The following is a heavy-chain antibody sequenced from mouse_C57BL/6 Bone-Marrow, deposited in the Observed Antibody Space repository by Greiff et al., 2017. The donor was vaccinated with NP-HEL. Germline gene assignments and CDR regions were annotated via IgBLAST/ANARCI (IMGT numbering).Heavy chain of an antibody. D-gene: IGHD1-1*01. V-gene: IGHV1-18*01. Sequence: VQLQQSGPELVKPGASVKIPCKASGYTFTDYNMDWVKQSHGKSLEWIGDINPNNGGTIYNQKFKGKATLTVDKSSSTAYMELRSLTSDDTADYYCARRATVSRGDYAMDYWGQGTSVTVSS. CDR2: INPNNGGT. CDR1: GYTFTDYN. J-gene: IGHJ4*01. CDR3: ARRATVSRGDYAMDY.